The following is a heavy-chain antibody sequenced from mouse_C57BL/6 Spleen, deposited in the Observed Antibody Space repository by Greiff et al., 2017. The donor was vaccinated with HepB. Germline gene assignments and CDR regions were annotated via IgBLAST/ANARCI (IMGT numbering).Heavy chain of an antibody. CDR3: AREWDGNYFYYFDY. J-gene: IGHJ2*01. CDR2: IYPSDSET. Sequence: QVQLQQPGAELVRPGSSVKLSCKASGYTFTSYWMDWVKQRPGQGLEWIGNIYPSDSETHYNQKFKDKATVTVDKSSSTAYMQLSSLTSEDSAVYSGAREWDGNYFYYFDYWGQGTTLTVSS. V-gene: IGHV1-61*01. D-gene: IGHD2-1*01. CDR1: GYTFTSYW.